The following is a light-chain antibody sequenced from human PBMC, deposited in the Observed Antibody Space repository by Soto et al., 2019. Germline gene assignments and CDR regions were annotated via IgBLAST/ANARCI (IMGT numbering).Light chain of an antibody. CDR2: DSS. J-gene: IGKJ1*01. Sequence: EIVLTQSPATLSLSPGERATLSCRASQSFSNNLAWYQQKPGQAPRLLLYDSSTRATGIPPRFSGSGSGTDFTLTISSLEPADFAVYCCQQRGDWPRTFGQGTKVEIK. CDR3: QQRGDWPRT. CDR1: QSFSNN. V-gene: IGKV3-11*01.